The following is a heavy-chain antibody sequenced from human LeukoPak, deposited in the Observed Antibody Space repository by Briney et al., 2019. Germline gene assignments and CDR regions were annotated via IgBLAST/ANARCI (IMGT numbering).Heavy chain of an antibody. V-gene: IGHV3-7*01. CDR1: GFTFSSYW. Sequence: GGSLRLSCAASGFTFSSYWMSWVRQAPGKGLEWVANIKQDGSEKYYVDSVKGRFTISRDNAKNSLYLQMNSLRAEDTAVYYCARGMEVRGVIGDYYYYYYMDVWGKGTTVTVSS. CDR3: ARGMEVRGVIGDYYYYYYMDV. D-gene: IGHD3-10*01. J-gene: IGHJ6*03. CDR2: IKQDGSEK.